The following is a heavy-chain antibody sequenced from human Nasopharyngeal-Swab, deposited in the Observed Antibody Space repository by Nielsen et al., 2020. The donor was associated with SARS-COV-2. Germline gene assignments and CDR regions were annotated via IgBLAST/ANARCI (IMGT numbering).Heavy chain of an antibody. V-gene: IGHV1-46*01. Sequence: WLRQASGQGAEWLGIINPTGGSTSYAQKFQGRVTMTRDTSTSTVYMELSSLRSEDTAVYYCARSGRITIFGVFINYYYYMDVWGKGTTVTVSS. CDR2: INPTGGST. D-gene: IGHD3-3*01. CDR3: ARSGRITIFGVFINYYYYMDV. J-gene: IGHJ6*03.